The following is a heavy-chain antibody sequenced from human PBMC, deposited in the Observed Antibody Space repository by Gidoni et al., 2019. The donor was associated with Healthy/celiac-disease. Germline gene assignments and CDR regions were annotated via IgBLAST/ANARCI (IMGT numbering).Heavy chain of an antibody. V-gene: IGHV4-31*03. CDR3: ARGWGPITMVRGVSLPYFDY. CDR2: IYYSGST. D-gene: IGHD3-10*01. CDR1: GGSISSVGYY. Sequence: QVQLQESGPGLVKPSQTLSLTCTVSGGSISSVGYYWRWIRQQPGKGLEWIGYIYYSGSTYYNPSLKSRVTISVDTSKNQFSLKLSSVTAADTAVYYCARGWGPITMVRGVSLPYFDYWGQGTLVTVSS. J-gene: IGHJ4*02.